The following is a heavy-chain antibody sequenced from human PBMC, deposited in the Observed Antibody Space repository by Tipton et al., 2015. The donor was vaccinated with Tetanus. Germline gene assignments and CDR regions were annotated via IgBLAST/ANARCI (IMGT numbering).Heavy chain of an antibody. D-gene: IGHD3-10*01. Sequence: TLSLTCTVSGGSVNDGRFYWTWIRQPPGKGLEWIGSIYYSGSSYYNPTLKSRVTISVDTSKNQFSLKLDSVTAADTAVYYCARDRGVRGGYYYYHGMDVWGQGTTVTVSS. CDR1: GGSVNDGRFY. CDR3: ARDRGVRGGYYYYHGMDV. CDR2: IYYSGSS. V-gene: IGHV4-39*02. J-gene: IGHJ6*02.